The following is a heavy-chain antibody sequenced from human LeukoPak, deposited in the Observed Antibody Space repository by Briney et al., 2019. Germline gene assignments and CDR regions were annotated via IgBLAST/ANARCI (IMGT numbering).Heavy chain of an antibody. Sequence: SETLSLTCAVYGGSFSGYYWSWIRQPPGKGLEWIGEINHSGSTNYNPSLKSRVTISVVTSKNQFSLKLSPVTAADTAVYYCARGPYSGAGRRYYYYYMDVWGKGTTVTVSS. V-gene: IGHV4-34*01. CDR1: GGSFSGYY. CDR2: INHSGST. J-gene: IGHJ6*03. CDR3: ARGPYSGAGRRYYYYYMDV. D-gene: IGHD1-26*01.